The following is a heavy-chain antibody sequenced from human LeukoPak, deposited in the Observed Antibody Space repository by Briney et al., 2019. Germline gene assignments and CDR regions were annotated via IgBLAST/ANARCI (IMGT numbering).Heavy chain of an antibody. J-gene: IGHJ4*02. D-gene: IGHD6-19*01. Sequence: GGSLRLSCAASGFSFSSNWMHWVRHAPGKGLVWVSRINTDGSSTNYADSVKGRFSISRDNAKNSLYLQMNSLRAEDTAVYYCARVGTQWLVPGQGNFDYWGQGTLVTVSS. CDR1: GFSFSSNW. CDR3: ARVGTQWLVPGQGNFDY. CDR2: INTDGSST. V-gene: IGHV3-74*01.